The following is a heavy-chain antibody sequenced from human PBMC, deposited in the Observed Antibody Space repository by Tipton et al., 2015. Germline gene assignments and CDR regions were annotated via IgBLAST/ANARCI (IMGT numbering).Heavy chain of an antibody. CDR3: ARQLLLNYDSIY. D-gene: IGHD3-3*01. CDR2: IYYSGST. V-gene: IGHV4-39*01. J-gene: IGHJ4*02. CDR1: GDSISSSNW. Sequence: TLSLTCSVSGDSISSSNWWSWVRQPPGKGLEWIASIYYSGSTYYNPSLKSRVTMSLDATKNQFSLHLSSVTAADTAAYYCARQLLLNYDSIYWGQGALVAVSS.